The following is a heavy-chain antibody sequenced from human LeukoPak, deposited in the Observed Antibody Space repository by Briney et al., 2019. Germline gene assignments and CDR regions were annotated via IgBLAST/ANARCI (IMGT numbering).Heavy chain of an antibody. CDR3: AKNGDRGAYCTGGTCYPYFYYYMDV. V-gene: IGHV3-48*01. D-gene: IGHD2-15*01. J-gene: IGHJ6*03. CDR1: GFIFSSYS. CDR2: ISSSSSTI. Sequence: GGSLRLSCAASGFIFSSYSMKWVRQAPGKGLEWVSYISSSSSTIYYADSVRGRFTISRDNSKNTLYLQMNSLRAEDTAIYYCAKNGDRGAYCTGGTCYPYFYYYMDVWGKGTTVTI.